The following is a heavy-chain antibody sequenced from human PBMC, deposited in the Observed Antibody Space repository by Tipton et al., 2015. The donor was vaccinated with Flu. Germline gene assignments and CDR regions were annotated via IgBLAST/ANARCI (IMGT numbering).Heavy chain of an antibody. Sequence: QVQLVQSGGGVVQPGRSLRLSCAASGFTFSSYAMHWVRQAPGKGLEWVAVISYDGSNKYYADSVKGRFTISRDNSKNTLYLQMNSLGAEDTAVYYCARDRDAHCCGDCFPGYWGQGTLATVSS. CDR1: GFTFSSYA. CDR2: ISYDGSNK. CDR3: ARDRDAHCCGDCFPGY. D-gene: IGHD2-21*01. J-gene: IGHJ4*02. V-gene: IGHV3-30*01.